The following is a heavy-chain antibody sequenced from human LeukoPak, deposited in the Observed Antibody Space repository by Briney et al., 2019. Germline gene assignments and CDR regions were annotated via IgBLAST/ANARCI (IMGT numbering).Heavy chain of an antibody. CDR3: AVGDDYGLWDY. D-gene: IGHD4-17*01. CDR1: GGSISSYY. J-gene: IGHJ4*02. Sequence: PSETLSLTCTVSGGSISSYYWSWIRQPPGKGLEWIGYIYYSGSTNYNPSLKSRVTISVDTSKNQFSLKLSSVTAADTAVYYCAVGDDYGLWDYWGQGTLVTVSS. CDR2: IYYSGST. V-gene: IGHV4-59*01.